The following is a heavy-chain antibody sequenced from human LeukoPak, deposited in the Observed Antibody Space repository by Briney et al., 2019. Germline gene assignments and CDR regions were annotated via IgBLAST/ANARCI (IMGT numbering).Heavy chain of an antibody. D-gene: IGHD2-15*01. Sequence: GGSLRLSCAASGFTFSNFGMSWVRQAPGKGLEWVSVISGSGGSTYYADSVKGRFTISRDNSKNTLYLQMNSLRAEDTAVYYCASGYDCSGGSCYPKNFDYWGQGTLVTVSS. V-gene: IGHV3-23*01. CDR3: ASGYDCSGGSCYPKNFDY. CDR1: GFTFSNFG. CDR2: ISGSGGST. J-gene: IGHJ4*02.